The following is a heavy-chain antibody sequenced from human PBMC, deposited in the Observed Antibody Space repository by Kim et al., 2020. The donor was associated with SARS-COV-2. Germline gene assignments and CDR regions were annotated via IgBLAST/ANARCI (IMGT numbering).Heavy chain of an antibody. J-gene: IGHJ6*02. Sequence: KTCYADSVQGRFTIPRDTSKNTLYLKMHSLGAENTAVYYCAREPGAGMDVWGQGTTVTVSS. V-gene: IGHV3-30*01. CDR3: AREPGAGMDV. CDR2: KT.